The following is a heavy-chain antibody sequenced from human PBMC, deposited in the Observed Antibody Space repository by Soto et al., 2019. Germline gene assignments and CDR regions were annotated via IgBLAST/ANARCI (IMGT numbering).Heavy chain of an antibody. V-gene: IGHV1-2*02. CDR3: ARIHGVLDYHSGIGV. Sequence: ASVEVSCKASGYTFSDYFSQWLRQAPGQGLESVAWINPKTAATNYAKKFQDRVTLTSDTSFSTAYLELTRLRPEDTAAYYCARIHGVLDYHSGIGVGGQGT. CDR2: INPKTAAT. CDR1: GYTFSDYF. D-gene: IGHD4-17*01. J-gene: IGHJ6*01.